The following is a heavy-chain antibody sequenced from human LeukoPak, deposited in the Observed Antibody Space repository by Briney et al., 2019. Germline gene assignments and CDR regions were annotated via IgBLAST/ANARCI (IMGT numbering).Heavy chain of an antibody. Sequence: ASVKVSCKASGYTFTGYYMHWVRQAPGQGLEWMGWINPNSGGTNYAQKFQGRVTMTRDTSISTAYMELSRLRSDDTAVYYCARDGVRDYYDSSGYNRILNAFDIWGQGTMVTVSS. V-gene: IGHV1-2*02. CDR1: GYTFTGYY. D-gene: IGHD3-22*01. J-gene: IGHJ3*02. CDR2: INPNSGGT. CDR3: ARDGVRDYYDSSGYNRILNAFDI.